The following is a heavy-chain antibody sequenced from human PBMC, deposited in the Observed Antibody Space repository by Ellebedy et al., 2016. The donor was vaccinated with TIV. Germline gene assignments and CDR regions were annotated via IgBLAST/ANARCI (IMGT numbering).Heavy chain of an antibody. D-gene: IGHD3-10*01. CDR3: ARGGSSGGSDY. CDR2: ISSDGSNK. V-gene: IGHV3-30*03. CDR1: GFTFRSHG. J-gene: IGHJ4*02. Sequence: GGSLRLSXVASGFTFRSHGIYWVRQAPGKGLEWVAVISSDGSNKYYADSVKGRFTISRDNSKNTLYLQMNSLRTDDMAVYYCARGGSSGGSDYWGQGTLVTVPS.